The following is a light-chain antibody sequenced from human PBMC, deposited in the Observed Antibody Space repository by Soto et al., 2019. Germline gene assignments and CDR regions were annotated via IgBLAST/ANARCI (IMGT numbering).Light chain of an antibody. Sequence: QTVVTQEPSVSVSPGGTVTLTCGLSSGSVSTSYYPSWYQQTPGQAPRTLIYSTNTRSSGVPDRFSGSILGNKAALTITGAQADDESDYYCVLYMGSGIQVFGGGTKVTVL. CDR1: SGSVSTSYY. J-gene: IGLJ2*01. V-gene: IGLV8-61*01. CDR3: VLYMGSGIQV. CDR2: STN.